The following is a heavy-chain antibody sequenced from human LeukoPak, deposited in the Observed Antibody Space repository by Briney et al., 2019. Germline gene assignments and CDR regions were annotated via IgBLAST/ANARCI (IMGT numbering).Heavy chain of an antibody. V-gene: IGHV4-34*01. J-gene: IGHJ4*02. CDR3: ASKDAVRGESYFDY. Sequence: SETLSLTCAVYGGCFSGYYWSWIRQPPGKGLEWIGEINHSGSTNYNPSLKSRVTISVDPSKNQFSLKLSSVTAADTAVYYCASKDAVRGESYFDYWGQGTLVTVSS. CDR2: INHSGST. CDR1: GGCFSGYY. D-gene: IGHD3-10*01.